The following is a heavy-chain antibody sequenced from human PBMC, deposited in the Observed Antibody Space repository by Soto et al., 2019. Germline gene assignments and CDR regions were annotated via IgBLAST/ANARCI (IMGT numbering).Heavy chain of an antibody. CDR3: ERGTTVTTLGYY. Sequence: QVQLVQSGAEVKKPGASVKVSCKASGYTFTSYGISWVRQAPGQGLDRMGWISAYNGNTNYAQKLQGRIPMTTDTSTSTAYMELRSLRSDDTGVYYCERGTTVTTLGYYWGQGTLVTVSS. CDR1: GYTFTSYG. V-gene: IGHV1-18*04. D-gene: IGHD4-4*01. J-gene: IGHJ4*02. CDR2: ISAYNGNT.